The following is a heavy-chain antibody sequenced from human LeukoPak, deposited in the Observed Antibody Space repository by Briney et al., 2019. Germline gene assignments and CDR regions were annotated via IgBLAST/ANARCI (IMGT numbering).Heavy chain of an antibody. Sequence: GGSLRLSCSVSGFTFSTYVMHWVRQAPGKGLEYVSAISSNGDNTYYADSVKGRFTISRDNSEITLYLQMSSLRADDTAVYYCVRGTGYWGQGTLVTVSS. CDR1: GFTFSTYV. CDR2: ISSNGDNT. CDR3: VRGTGY. V-gene: IGHV3-64D*06. J-gene: IGHJ4*02.